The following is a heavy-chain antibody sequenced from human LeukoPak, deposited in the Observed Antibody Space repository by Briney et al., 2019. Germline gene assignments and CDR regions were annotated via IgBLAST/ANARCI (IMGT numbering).Heavy chain of an antibody. V-gene: IGHV1-2*02. CDR3: ASGVPLGYCTNGVCRDWFDP. CDR2: INPNSGGT. J-gene: IGHJ5*02. CDR1: GYTFTGYY. Sequence: ASVKVSCKASGYTFTGYYMHWVRRSPGQGLEWMGWINPNSGGTNYAQKFQGRVTMTRDTSISTAYMELSRLRSDDTAVYYCASGVPLGYCTNGVCRDWFDPWGQGTLVTVSS. D-gene: IGHD2-8*01.